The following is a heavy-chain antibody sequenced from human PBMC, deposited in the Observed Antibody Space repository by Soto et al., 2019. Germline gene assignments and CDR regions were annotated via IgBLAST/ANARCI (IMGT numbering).Heavy chain of an antibody. CDR2: IYDGGTT. CDR1: GDSVRIHY. V-gene: IGHV4-4*09. J-gene: IGHJ4*02. D-gene: IGHD2-15*01. Sequence: SETLSLTCTVSGDSVRIHYWTWIRQPPGKGLEWIGCIYDGGTTKYNPSLNSRATVSADTSKNQVSLNLNSVTAADTAVYYCATFLAPASRHNDFDFWGPGNLVTVSS. CDR3: ATFLAPASRHNDFDF.